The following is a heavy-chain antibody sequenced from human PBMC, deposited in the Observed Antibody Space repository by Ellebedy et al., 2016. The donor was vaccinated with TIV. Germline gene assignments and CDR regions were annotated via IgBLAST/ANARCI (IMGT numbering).Heavy chain of an antibody. Sequence: PGGSLRLSCAASGFSFSNYMMNWVRQAPGKGLEWVSYISSSSGSKYYADSVKGRFTVSRDNAKNSLYLQMNSLRDEDTAVYYCARGCGGDCYADAFDIWGQGTVVTVPS. CDR2: ISSSSGSK. D-gene: IGHD2-21*02. CDR3: ARGCGGDCYADAFDI. V-gene: IGHV3-48*02. CDR1: GFSFSNYM. J-gene: IGHJ3*02.